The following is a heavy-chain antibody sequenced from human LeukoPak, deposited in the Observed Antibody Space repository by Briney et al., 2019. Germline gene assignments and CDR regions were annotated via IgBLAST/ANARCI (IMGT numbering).Heavy chain of an antibody. Sequence: GGSPRLSCAASGFTFDDYTMHWVRQAPGKGLEWVSLISWDGGNTYYADSVKGRFTISRDNSKNSLYLQMNSLRTEDTALYYCAKEISGEGIDYWGQGTLVTVSS. CDR3: AKEISGEGIDY. CDR2: ISWDGGNT. V-gene: IGHV3-43*01. D-gene: IGHD3-16*01. J-gene: IGHJ4*02. CDR1: GFTFDDYT.